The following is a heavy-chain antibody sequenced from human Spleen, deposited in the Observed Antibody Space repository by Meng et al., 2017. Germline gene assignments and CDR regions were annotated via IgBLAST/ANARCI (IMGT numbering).Heavy chain of an antibody. D-gene: IGHD6-6*01. J-gene: IGHJ4*02. CDR2: INEDGREK. CDR1: GFTLSRNW. V-gene: IGHV3-7*01. CDR3: ARVFSSSSY. Sequence: GESLKISCAASGFTLSRNWMSWVRQAPGKGLEWVANINEDGREKNYGDSVKGRFTISRDNAKNSVYLQMNSLKTEDTAVYYCARVFSSSSYWGQGTLVTVSS.